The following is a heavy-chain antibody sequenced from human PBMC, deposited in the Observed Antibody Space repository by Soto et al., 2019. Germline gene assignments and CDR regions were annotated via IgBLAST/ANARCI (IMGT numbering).Heavy chain of an antibody. Sequence: SETLSLTCTVSGGSISSSSYYWGWIRQPPGKGLEWIGSIYYSGSTYYNPSLKSRVTISVDTSKNQFSLKLSSVTAADTAVYYCASLTGTVYGLDYWGQGTLVTVSS. CDR3: ASLTGTVYGLDY. CDR1: GGSISSSSYY. CDR2: IYYSGST. J-gene: IGHJ4*02. V-gene: IGHV4-39*01. D-gene: IGHD1-7*01.